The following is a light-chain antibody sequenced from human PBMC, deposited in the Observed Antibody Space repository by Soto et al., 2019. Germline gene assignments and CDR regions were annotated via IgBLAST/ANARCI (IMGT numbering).Light chain of an antibody. CDR1: SSDVGAYKY. CDR2: EVS. V-gene: IGLV2-8*01. J-gene: IGLJ3*02. Sequence: QSALTQPPSASGSPGQSVTISCTGTSSDVGAYKYVSWYQQYPGKAPKLMIYEVSKRPSGVPDRFSGSKSGNTASLTVSGLQAEDEADYSCASYVGSNIGVFGVGTKLTVL. CDR3: ASYVGSNIGV.